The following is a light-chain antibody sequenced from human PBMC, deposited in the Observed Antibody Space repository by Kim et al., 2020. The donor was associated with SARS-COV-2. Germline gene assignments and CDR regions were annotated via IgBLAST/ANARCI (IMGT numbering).Light chain of an antibody. CDR2: DAS. V-gene: IGKV3-11*01. Sequence: LSPGERATLSCGASQRIGDWLAWYQQRSGHAPRLLIYDASIRAPGIPARFSGSGSGTDFTLTISSLEPEDFAVYYCQQRRTWPLTFGGGTKVDIK. CDR3: QQRRTWPLT. J-gene: IGKJ4*01. CDR1: QRIGDW.